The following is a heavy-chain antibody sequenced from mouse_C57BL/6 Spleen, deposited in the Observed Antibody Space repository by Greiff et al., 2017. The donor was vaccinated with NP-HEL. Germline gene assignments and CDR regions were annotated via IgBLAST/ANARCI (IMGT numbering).Heavy chain of an antibody. D-gene: IGHD1-1*01. V-gene: IGHV5-17*01. J-gene: IGHJ1*03. Sequence: EVQGVESGGGLVKPGGSLKLSCAASGFTFSDYGMHWVRQAPEKGLEWVAYISSGSSTIYYADTVKGRFTISRDNAKNTLFLQKTSLRYEDTAMYYCARTTPVVATDWYFDVWGTGTTVTVSS. CDR1: GFTFSDYG. CDR2: ISSGSSTI. CDR3: ARTTPVVATDWYFDV.